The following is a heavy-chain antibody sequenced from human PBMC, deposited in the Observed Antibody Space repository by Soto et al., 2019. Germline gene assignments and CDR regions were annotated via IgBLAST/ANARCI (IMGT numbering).Heavy chain of an antibody. J-gene: IGHJ6*02. CDR3: TTVEYYYGSGSYSYGMDV. CDR2: IKSKTDGGTT. V-gene: IGHV3-15*01. D-gene: IGHD3-10*01. Sequence: GGSLRLSCAASGFTFSNAWMSWVRQAPGKGLEWVGRIKSKTDGGTTDYAAPVKGRFTISRDDSKNTLYLQMNSLKTEDTAVYYCTTVEYYYGSGSYSYGMDVWGQGTTVTV. CDR1: GFTFSNAW.